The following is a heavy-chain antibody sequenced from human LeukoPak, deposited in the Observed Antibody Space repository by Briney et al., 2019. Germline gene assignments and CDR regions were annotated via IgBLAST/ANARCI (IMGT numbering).Heavy chain of an antibody. Sequence: SQTLSLTCTVSGGSISSGGYYWSSIRQHPGKGLEWIGYIYYSGSTYYNPSLKSRVTISVDTSKNQFSLKLSSVTAADKAVYYCAREVPSYDFPYYYYYMDVWGKGTTVTVSS. CDR1: GGSISSGGYY. V-gene: IGHV4-31*03. D-gene: IGHD3-3*01. J-gene: IGHJ6*03. CDR3: AREVPSYDFPYYYYYMDV. CDR2: IYYSGST.